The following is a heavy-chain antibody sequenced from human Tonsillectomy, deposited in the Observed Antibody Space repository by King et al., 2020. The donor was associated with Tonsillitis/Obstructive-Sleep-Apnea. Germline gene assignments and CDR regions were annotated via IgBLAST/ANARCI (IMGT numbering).Heavy chain of an antibody. CDR2: IYYSGST. V-gene: IGHV4-61*08. CDR1: GGSVSSGGYY. CDR3: ARDQTNCSTTACSDYFDN. Sequence: QLQESGPGLVKPSETLSLTCTVSGGSVSSGGYYWRWIRQPPRKGLEWIGYIYYSGSTDYNPSLKSRVTISVHTSKNQFSLRLSSVTAADTAVYYCARDQTNCSTTACSDYFDNW. D-gene: IGHD2-2*01. J-gene: IGHJ4*01.